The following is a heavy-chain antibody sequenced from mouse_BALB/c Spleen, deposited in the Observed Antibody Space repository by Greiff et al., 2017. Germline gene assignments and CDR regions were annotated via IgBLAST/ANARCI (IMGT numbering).Heavy chain of an antibody. J-gene: IGHJ3*01. CDR3: ARWLPNGGWFAY. D-gene: IGHD2-2*01. CDR1: GFNIKDTY. V-gene: IGHV14-3*02. CDR2: IDPANGNT. Sequence: EVKLVESGAELVKPGASVKLSCTASGFNIKDTYMHWVKQRPEQGLEWIGRIDPANGNTKYDPKFQGKATITADTSSNTAYLQLSSLTSEDTAVYYCARWLPNGGWFAYWGQGTLVTVSA.